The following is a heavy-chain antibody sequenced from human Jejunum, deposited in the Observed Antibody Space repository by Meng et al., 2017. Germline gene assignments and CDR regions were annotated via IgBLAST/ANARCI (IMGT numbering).Heavy chain of an antibody. CDR3: VKADGSGTYAHFDN. CDR2: ISGGGGSA. J-gene: IGHJ4*02. D-gene: IGHD3-10*01. CDR1: GFTFSNYG. Sequence: GESLKISCEASGFTFSNYGMNWVRQAPGKGLEWVSHISGGGGSAYYADFVKGRVTISRDNTKNALYLQMDSLRGEDTAVYYCVKADGSGTYAHFDNWGQGTLVTVSS. V-gene: IGHV3-23*01.